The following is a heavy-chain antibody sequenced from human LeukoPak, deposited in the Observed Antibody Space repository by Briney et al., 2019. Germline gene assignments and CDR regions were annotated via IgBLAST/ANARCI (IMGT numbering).Heavy chain of an antibody. CDR1: GGSISSYY. J-gene: IGHJ6*03. V-gene: IGHV4-4*07. CDR3: ARDFPAPYYYYYYMDV. CDR2: IYTSGST. Sequence: SETLSLTCTVSGGSISSYYWSWIRQPAGKGPEWIGRIYTSGSTNYNPSLKSRVTMSVDTSKNQFSLKLSSVTAADTAVYYCARDFPAPYYYYYYMDVWGKGTTVTVSS.